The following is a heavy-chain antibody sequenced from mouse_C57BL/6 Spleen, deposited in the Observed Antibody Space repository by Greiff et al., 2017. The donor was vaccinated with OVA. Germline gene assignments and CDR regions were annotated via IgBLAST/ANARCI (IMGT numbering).Heavy chain of an antibody. Sequence: QVQLQQPGAELVRPGSSVKLSCKASGYTFTSYWMHWVKQRPIQGLEWIGNIDPSDSETPYNQKFKDKATLTVDKSSSTAYMQLSSLTSEDSAVYYCARRRIYYGNYDAMDYWGQGTSVTVSS. D-gene: IGHD2-1*01. V-gene: IGHV1-52*01. CDR3: ARRRIYYGNYDAMDY. CDR1: GYTFTSYW. J-gene: IGHJ4*01. CDR2: IDPSDSET.